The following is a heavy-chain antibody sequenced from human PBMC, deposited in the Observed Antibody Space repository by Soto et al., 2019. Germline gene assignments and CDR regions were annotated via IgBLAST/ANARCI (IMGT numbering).Heavy chain of an antibody. Sequence: SVKVSCKASGGTFSSYAISWVRQAPGQGLEWMGGIIPIFCTANYAQKFQGRVTITADESTSTAYMELSSLRSEETAVYYCASVEGQLLYGDYYYGMDVWGQGXTVTVYS. CDR1: GGTFSSYA. D-gene: IGHD2-2*02. CDR3: ASVEGQLLYGDYYYGMDV. CDR2: IIPIFCTA. V-gene: IGHV1-69*13. J-gene: IGHJ6*02.